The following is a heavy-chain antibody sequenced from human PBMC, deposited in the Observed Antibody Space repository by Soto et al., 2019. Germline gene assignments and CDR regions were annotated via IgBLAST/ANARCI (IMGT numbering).Heavy chain of an antibody. CDR3: ARHLAAGDS. CDR1: GYTFTSYY. CDR2: VNPTGGST. Sequence: QVQLVQSGAEVKKPGASVRVSCKASGYTFTSYYIHWVRQAPGQGLECMAIVNPTGGSTNYAQKVQGRVTVTLDTSTSTVFMELNSLRYEDTAVYYCARHLAAGDSWGQGTLVTVSS. V-gene: IGHV1-46*03. J-gene: IGHJ4*02. D-gene: IGHD6-25*01.